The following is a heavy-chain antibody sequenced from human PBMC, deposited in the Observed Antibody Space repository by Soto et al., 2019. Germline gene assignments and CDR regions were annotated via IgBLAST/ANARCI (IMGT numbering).Heavy chain of an antibody. CDR2: INPYGGAA. CDR1: GGTFSSYT. CDR3: ARVREMATIYFDY. Sequence: GASVKVSCKASGGTFSSYTISWVRQAPGQGLEWMGIINPYGGAATYAEKFQGRVTITADESTNTVYMELNSLRSEDTAVYYCARVREMATIYFDYWGQGTLVTVSS. V-gene: IGHV1-69*08. J-gene: IGHJ4*02. D-gene: IGHD5-12*01.